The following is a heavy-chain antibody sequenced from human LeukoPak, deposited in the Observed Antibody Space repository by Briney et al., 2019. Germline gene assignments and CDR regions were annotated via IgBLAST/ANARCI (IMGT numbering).Heavy chain of an antibody. CDR2: IKQDGSEK. Sequence: GGSLRLSCAASGFTFSSYWMSWVRQAPGKGLEWVANIKQDGSEKYYVDSVKGRFTISRDNAKNSLYLQMNSLRAEDTAVYYCARDKYYYGSGSPNDYWGQGTLVTVSS. J-gene: IGHJ4*02. CDR1: GFTFSSYW. V-gene: IGHV3-7*01. CDR3: ARDKYYYGSGSPNDY. D-gene: IGHD3-10*01.